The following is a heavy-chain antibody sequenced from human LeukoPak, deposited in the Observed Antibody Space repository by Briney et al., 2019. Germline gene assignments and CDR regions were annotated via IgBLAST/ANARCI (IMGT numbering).Heavy chain of an antibody. V-gene: IGHV5-51*01. CDR3: ARQTAMGRSGDY. D-gene: IGHD7-27*01. Sequence: GESLKISCKGSGYSFATRWVAWVRQMPGKGLEWMGIIYPDDSDARYSPSFQGQVTISADKSLSTAYLQWNSLKASDTAIYYCARQTAMGRSGDYWGQGTLVTVSS. CDR2: IYPDDSDA. CDR1: GYSFATRW. J-gene: IGHJ4*02.